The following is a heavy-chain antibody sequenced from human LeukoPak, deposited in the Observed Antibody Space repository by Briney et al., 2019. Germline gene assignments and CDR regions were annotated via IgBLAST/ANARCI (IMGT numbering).Heavy chain of an antibody. J-gene: IGHJ4*02. CDR1: GFTFSSYS. Sequence: PGGALSLSCAASGFTFSSYSMNWVRQATGKGLEWVSSISSSSSYIYYADSVKGLFTISRDNAKNSLYLQMNSLRAEDTAVYYCARVHSSASISDYWGQGTLVTVSS. CDR2: ISSSSSYI. V-gene: IGHV3-21*01. D-gene: IGHD3-3*02. CDR3: ARVHSSASISDY.